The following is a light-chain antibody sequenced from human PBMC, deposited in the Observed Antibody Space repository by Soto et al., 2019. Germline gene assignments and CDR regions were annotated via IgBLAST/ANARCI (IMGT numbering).Light chain of an antibody. V-gene: IGKV3-11*01. CDR1: QSIGNY. J-gene: IGKJ3*01. CDR3: QQRSSWPFA. Sequence: EVVLTQSPATLSLSPGEGATLSCRASQSIGNYLAWYQQKPGQAPRLLIYATSNRATGIPARFSGSGSGTDVDLAMSLRATEDLAVYYCQQRSSWPFAFGHLNKVDI. CDR2: ATS.